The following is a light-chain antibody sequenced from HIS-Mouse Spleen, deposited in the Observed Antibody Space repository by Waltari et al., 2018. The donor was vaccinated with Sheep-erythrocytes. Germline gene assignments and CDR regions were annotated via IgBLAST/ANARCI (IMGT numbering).Light chain of an antibody. CDR3: CSYAGSYNHV. CDR2: DVS. V-gene: IGLV2-11*01. J-gene: IGLJ1*01. Sequence: QSALTQPRSVSGSPGQSVTISCTGTSSDVGGYNYVSWYQQHPGKAPTLMIYDVSKRPSRVPDRFSGSKSGNPASLTISGLQAEDEADYYCCSYAGSYNHVFATGTKVTVL. CDR1: SSDVGGYNY.